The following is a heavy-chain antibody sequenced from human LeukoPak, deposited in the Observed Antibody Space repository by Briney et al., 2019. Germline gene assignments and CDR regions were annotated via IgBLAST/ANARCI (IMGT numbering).Heavy chain of an antibody. CDR3: ARDSSGWYWTFDY. J-gene: IGHJ4*02. Sequence: GGSLRLSCAASGFTFKNYNMNWVRQAPGKGLEWISYITISSTTIYYADSVKGRFTISRDSAKNSLYLQMNSLRAEDTAVYYCARDSSGWYWTFDYWGQGTLVTVSS. CDR2: ITISSTTI. D-gene: IGHD6-19*01. V-gene: IGHV3-48*01. CDR1: GFTFKNYN.